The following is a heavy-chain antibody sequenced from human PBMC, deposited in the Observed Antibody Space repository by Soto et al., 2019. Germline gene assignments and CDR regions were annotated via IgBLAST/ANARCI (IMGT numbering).Heavy chain of an antibody. D-gene: IGHD6-6*01. CDR2: ISGSDDSR. CDR3: AKRSSSSTFDY. CDR1: GFTFSSYA. J-gene: IGHJ4*02. Sequence: EVQLLESGGGLVQPGESLRPSCAASGFTFSSYAMSWVRQAPGKGLEWVSVISGSDDSRYYADSVKGRFTISRDNSKNTLYLQMNSLRAEDTAVYYCAKRSSSSTFDYWGQGTLVTVSS. V-gene: IGHV3-23*01.